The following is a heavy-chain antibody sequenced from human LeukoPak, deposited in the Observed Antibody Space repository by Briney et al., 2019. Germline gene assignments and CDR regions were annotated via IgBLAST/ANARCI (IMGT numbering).Heavy chain of an antibody. V-gene: IGHV3-48*04. D-gene: IGHD3-22*01. CDR1: GFTFSSYA. CDR3: ASVTATYYYDSSGPRDY. J-gene: IGHJ4*02. Sequence: GGSLRLSCAASGFTFSSYAMSWVRQAPGKGLEWVSYISSSGSTIYYADSVKGRFTISRDNAKNSLYLQMNSLRAEDTAVYYCASVTATYYYDSSGPRDYWGQGTLVTVSS. CDR2: ISSSGSTI.